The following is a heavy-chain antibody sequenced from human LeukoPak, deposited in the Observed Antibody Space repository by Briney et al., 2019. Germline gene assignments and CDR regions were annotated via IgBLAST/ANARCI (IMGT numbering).Heavy chain of an antibody. J-gene: IGHJ3*02. CDR3: ARSGSKNSSSWYDAFDI. Sequence: SETLSLTCTVSGGSISSYYWSWIRQPPGKGLEWIGYIYYSGSTNYNPSLKSRVTISVDTSKNQFSLKLSSVTAADTAVYYCARSGSKNSSSWYDAFDIWGQGTMVTVSS. CDR2: IYYSGST. D-gene: IGHD6-13*01. CDR1: GGSISSYY. V-gene: IGHV4-59*01.